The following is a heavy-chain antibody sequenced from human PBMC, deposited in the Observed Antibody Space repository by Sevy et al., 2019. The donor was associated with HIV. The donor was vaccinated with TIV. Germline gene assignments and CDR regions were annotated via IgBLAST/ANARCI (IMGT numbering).Heavy chain of an antibody. CDR1: GFAFNTYA. J-gene: IGHJ6*02. CDR3: AKPFGASITVFGVVNTNPLDV. Sequence: GGSLRLSCAGSGFAFNTYAMQWVRQVPGEGLEWVALITFDGGIKHYADSVKGRFTISRDNSKNMLYLQMNSLRAEDTAVYYCAKPFGASITVFGVVNTNPLDVWGQGTTVTVSS. D-gene: IGHD3-3*01. CDR2: ITFDGGIK. V-gene: IGHV3-30-3*02.